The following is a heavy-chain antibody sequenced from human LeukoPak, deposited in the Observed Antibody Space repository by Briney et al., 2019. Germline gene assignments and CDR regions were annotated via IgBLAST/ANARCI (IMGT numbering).Heavy chain of an antibody. CDR2: INSDGSST. CDR3: ARVSGSGWWNWFDP. J-gene: IGHJ5*02. CDR1: GFTFSSYW. D-gene: IGHD6-19*01. V-gene: IGHV3-74*01. Sequence: GGSLRLSCAASGFTFSSYWMHWVRQAPGKGLVWVSRINSDGSSTSYADSVKGRFTISRDNAKNTLYLQMNSLRAEDTAVYYCARVSGSGWWNWFDPWGQGTLVTVSS.